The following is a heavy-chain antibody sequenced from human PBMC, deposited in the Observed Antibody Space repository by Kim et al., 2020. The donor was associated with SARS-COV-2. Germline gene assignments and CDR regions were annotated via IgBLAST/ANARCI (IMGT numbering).Heavy chain of an antibody. V-gene: IGHV4-39*01. J-gene: IGHJ6*02. Sequence: SETLSLTCTVSGGSISSSSYYWGWIRQPPGKGLEWIGSIYYSGSTYYNPSLKSRVTISVDTSTNQFSLKLSSVTAADTAVYYCARMYYDFWSGYLGGAGAYGMDVWGQGTTVTVSS. D-gene: IGHD3-3*01. CDR2: IYYSGST. CDR3: ARMYYDFWSGYLGGAGAYGMDV. CDR1: GGSISSSSYY.